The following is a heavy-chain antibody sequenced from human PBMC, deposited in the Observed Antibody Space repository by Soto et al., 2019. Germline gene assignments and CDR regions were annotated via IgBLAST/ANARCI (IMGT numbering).Heavy chain of an antibody. CDR3: TSGYYSGMDI. J-gene: IGHJ6*02. Sequence: EVQLVESGGGLVQPGGSLRLSCAASGFTFSSHDMHWVRQATGKGLEWVSAIGTGGDTYYPDSVKGRFTISRENAKPSLYLQTNHLRAGDTAVYYCTSGYYSGMDIWGQGPTVTVSS. CDR1: GFTFSSHD. CDR2: IGTGGDT. V-gene: IGHV3-13*01.